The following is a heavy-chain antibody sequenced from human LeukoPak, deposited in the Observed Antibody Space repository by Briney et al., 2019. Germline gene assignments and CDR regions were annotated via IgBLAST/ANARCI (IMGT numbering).Heavy chain of an antibody. D-gene: IGHD1-26*01. V-gene: IGHV3-21*06. CDR2: LSGSGRLI. J-gene: IGHJ1*01. Sequence: PGGSLRLSCAASGFSFSSVTMNWVRLAPGKALEWVSSLSGSGRLIWYAGSVKGRFTISRDNAANSLFLQMNSLRVEDTAVYYCVRDSGSSYGYYFLHWGQGTLVTVSS. CDR1: GFSFSSVT. CDR3: VRDSGSSYGYYFLH.